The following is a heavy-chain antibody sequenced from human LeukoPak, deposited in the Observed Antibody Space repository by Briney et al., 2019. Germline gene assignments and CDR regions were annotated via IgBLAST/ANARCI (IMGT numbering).Heavy chain of an antibody. CDR1: GYSFTTYW. D-gene: IGHD2-21*01. V-gene: IGHV5-51*01. Sequence: GESLKISCRGSGYSFTTYWIGWVRQMPGKGLEWMGIIYPGDSDTRYSLSFQGQVTMSADKSINTAYLQWSSLKASDTAMYYCARLIPCHGVCGMDVWGQGTTVTVSS. CDR3: ARLIPCHGVCGMDV. CDR2: IYPGDSDT. J-gene: IGHJ6*02.